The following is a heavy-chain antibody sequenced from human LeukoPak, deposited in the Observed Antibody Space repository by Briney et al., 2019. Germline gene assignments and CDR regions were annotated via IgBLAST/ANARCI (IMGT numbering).Heavy chain of an antibody. V-gene: IGHV4-4*09. CDR2: IYTSGST. J-gene: IGHJ4*02. Sequence: SETLSLTCTVSGGSISSYYWSWIRQPPGKGLEWIGYIYTSGSTNYNPSLKSRVTISVDTSKNQFSLKLSSVTAAGTAVYYCARRRYSGSYFDYWGQGTLVTVSS. CDR1: GGSISSYY. CDR3: ARRRYSGSYFDY. D-gene: IGHD1-26*01.